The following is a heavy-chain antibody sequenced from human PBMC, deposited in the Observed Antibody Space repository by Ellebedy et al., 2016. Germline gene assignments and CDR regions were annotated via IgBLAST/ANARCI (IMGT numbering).Heavy chain of an antibody. CDR1: GFTFSSYA. V-gene: IGHV3-30-3*01. Sequence: GESLKISXAASGFTFSSYAMHWVRQAPGKGLEWVAVISYDGSNKYYADSVKGRFTISRDNSKNTLYLQMNSLRAEDTAVYYCAREGYCSSTSCHFDYWGQGTLVTVSS. J-gene: IGHJ4*02. CDR2: ISYDGSNK. D-gene: IGHD2-2*01. CDR3: AREGYCSSTSCHFDY.